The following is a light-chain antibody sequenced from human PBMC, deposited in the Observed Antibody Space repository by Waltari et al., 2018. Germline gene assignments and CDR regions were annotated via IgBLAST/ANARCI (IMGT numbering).Light chain of an antibody. CDR2: AAS. Sequence: AIRMTQSPSSFSASTGDRVTIPCRASQGINTYLAWYQQKPGKAPRLLIYAASTLQGGVPSRFSGSGSGTDFTLTISSLQSEDFATYYCQQYYSYPRTFGPGTKVEIK. CDR1: QGINTY. CDR3: QQYYSYPRT. J-gene: IGKJ1*01. V-gene: IGKV1-8*01.